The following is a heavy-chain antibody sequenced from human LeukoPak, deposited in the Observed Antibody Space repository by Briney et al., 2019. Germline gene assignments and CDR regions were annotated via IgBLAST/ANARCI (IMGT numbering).Heavy chain of an antibody. D-gene: IGHD3-9*01. CDR1: GGSISSSSYY. CDR2: IYYSGST. V-gene: IGHV4-39*07. Sequence: ETLSLTCTVSGGSISSSSYYWGWIRQPPGKGLEWIGSIYYSGSTYYNPSLKSRVTISVDTSKNQFSLKLSSVTAADTAVYYCASRRPYDILTDAFDIWGQGTMVTVSS. J-gene: IGHJ3*02. CDR3: ASRRPYDILTDAFDI.